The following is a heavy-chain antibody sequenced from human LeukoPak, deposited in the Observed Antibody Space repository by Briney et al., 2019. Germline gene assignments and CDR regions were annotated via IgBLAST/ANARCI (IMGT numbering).Heavy chain of an antibody. V-gene: IGHV1-8*01. Sequence: ASVKVSCKASGYTFTSYDINWVRQATGQGLEWMGWMNPNSGNTGYAQKFQGRVTMTRDTSISTASMELSRLRSDDTAVYYCARVDRRGTYYFDYWGQGTLVTVSS. CDR3: ARVDRRGTYYFDY. CDR2: MNPNSGNT. D-gene: IGHD3/OR15-3a*01. J-gene: IGHJ4*02. CDR1: GYTFTSYD.